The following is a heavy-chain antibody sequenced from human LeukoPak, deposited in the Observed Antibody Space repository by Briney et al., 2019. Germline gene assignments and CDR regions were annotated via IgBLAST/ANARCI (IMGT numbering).Heavy chain of an antibody. D-gene: IGHD3-22*01. V-gene: IGHV3-43*01. CDR2: ISWDGTT. CDR3: VKDLTYESSGSFFDY. CDR1: GFTFEDYT. J-gene: IGHJ4*02. Sequence: PGGSLRLSCAASGFTFEDYTMHWVRQVPGKTLEWVSLISWDGTTYHTDSVKGRFTISRDNSQDSLYLQMDTLRSEDTAFYYCVKDLTYESSGSFFDYWGRGTLVTVS.